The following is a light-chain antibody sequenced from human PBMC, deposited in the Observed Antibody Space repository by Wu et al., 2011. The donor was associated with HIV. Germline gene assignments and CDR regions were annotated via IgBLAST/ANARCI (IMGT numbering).Light chain of an antibody. CDR3: QQRSNFT. CDR1: QSVSSSY. Sequence: EIVLTQFPVTLSLSPGERATLSCRASQSVSSSYLAWYQQKPGQAPRLLIYGASSRATGIPDRFSGSGSGTDFTLTISRLEPEDFAVYYCQQRSNFTFGPGTKVDIK. CDR2: GAS. J-gene: IGKJ3*01. V-gene: IGKV3D-20*02.